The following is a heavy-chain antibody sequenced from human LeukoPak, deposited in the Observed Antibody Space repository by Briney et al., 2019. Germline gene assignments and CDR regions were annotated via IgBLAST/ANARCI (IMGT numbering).Heavy chain of an antibody. CDR1: GGSFSGYY. J-gene: IGHJ6*02. D-gene: IGHD3-10*01. CDR2: INHSGST. CDR3: ARAPYYYGSGSYYPGYYYYGMDV. V-gene: IGHV4-34*01. Sequence: SETLSLTCAVYGGSFSGYYWSWIRQPPGKGLEWIGEINHSGSTNYNPSLKSRVTISVDTSKNQFSLKLSSVTAADTAVYYCARAPYYYGSGSYYPGYYYYGMDVWGQGTTVTVSS.